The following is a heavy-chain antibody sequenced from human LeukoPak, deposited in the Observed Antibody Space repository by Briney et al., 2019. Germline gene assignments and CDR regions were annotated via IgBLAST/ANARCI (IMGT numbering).Heavy chain of an antibody. CDR1: GFTFNNYA. V-gene: IGHV3-23*01. CDR3: AKNRGGTYKYYMDV. CDR2: VSGSGGAT. J-gene: IGHJ6*03. Sequence: GGSLRLSCAASGFTFNNYAMSWVRQAPGMGLEWLSYVSGSGGATYYAASVKGRFTISRDNSKNTVYLQMGSLRAEDTAVYYCAKNRGGTYKYYMDVWGNGTTVAVSS. D-gene: IGHD1-1*01.